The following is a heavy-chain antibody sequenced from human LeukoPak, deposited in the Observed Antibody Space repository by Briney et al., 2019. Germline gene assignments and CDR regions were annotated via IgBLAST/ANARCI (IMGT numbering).Heavy chain of an antibody. CDR1: GFSFSGSW. Sequence: GGSLRLSCTASGFSFSGSWMSWVRQLPGKGLEWLADMNPDGSTIENVDSVKGRFTISRNNAKNSVYLQMDGLRAEDTAVYYCARDPLNGALDIWGQGTLVTVSS. CDR2: MNPDGSTI. CDR3: ARDPLNGALDI. J-gene: IGHJ3*02. V-gene: IGHV3-7*03.